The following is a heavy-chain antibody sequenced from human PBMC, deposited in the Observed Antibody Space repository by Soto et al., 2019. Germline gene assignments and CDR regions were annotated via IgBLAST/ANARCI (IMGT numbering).Heavy chain of an antibody. J-gene: IGHJ4*02. V-gene: IGHV2-5*02. CDR3: ARALGSWGAYYFDY. CDR1: GFSLNTYGVG. CDR2: IYWDDDK. Sequence: QITLKESGPTLVKPTQTLTLTCTVSGFSLNTYGVGVGWIRQPPGKALEWLALIYWDDDKRYSPSLKSRLTITKDTSKNQVVLTMTNMAPVDTVTYYCARALGSWGAYYFDYWGQGTLVTVSS. D-gene: IGHD3-16*01.